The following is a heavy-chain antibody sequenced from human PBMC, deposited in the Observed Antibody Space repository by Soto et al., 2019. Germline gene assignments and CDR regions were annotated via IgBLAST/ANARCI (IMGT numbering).Heavy chain of an antibody. D-gene: IGHD4-17*01. V-gene: IGHV4-61*01. CDR2: IYYSGST. CDR3: ARDLSATVN. CDR1: GGSVSSGSYY. J-gene: IGHJ4*02. Sequence: SETLSLTCTVSGGSVSSGSYYWSWIRQPPGKGLEWIGYIYYSGSTNYNPSLKSRVTISVDTSKNQFSLKLSSVTAADTAVYYCARDLSATVNWGQGTLVTVSS.